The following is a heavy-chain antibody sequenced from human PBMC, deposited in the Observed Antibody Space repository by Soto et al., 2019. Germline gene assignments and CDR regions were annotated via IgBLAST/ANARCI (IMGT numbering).Heavy chain of an antibody. CDR1: GGSFSGYY. CDR2: INHSGST. Sequence: PSETLSLTCAVYGGSFSGYYWTWIRQPPGTGLDWIGEINHSGSTNYNPSLKSRVTISVDTSKNQFSLKLSSVTAADTAVYYCARVKTTVPTFFDYWGQGSLVIVSS. J-gene: IGHJ4*02. CDR3: ARVKTTVPTFFDY. D-gene: IGHD4-17*01. V-gene: IGHV4-34*01.